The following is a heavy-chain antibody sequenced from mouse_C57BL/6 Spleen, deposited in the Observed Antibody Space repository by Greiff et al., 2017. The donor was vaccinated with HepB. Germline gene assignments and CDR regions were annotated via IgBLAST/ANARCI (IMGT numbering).Heavy chain of an antibody. D-gene: IGHD3-2*02. Sequence: QVHVKQPGAELVKPGASVKVSCKASGYTFTSYWMHWVKQRPGQGLEWIGRIHPSDSDTNYNQKFKGKATLTVDKSSSTAYMQLSSLTSEDSAVYYCAIEISGYQAYWGQGTLVTVSA. CDR2: IHPSDSDT. J-gene: IGHJ3*01. CDR3: AIEISGYQAY. V-gene: IGHV1-74*01. CDR1: GYTFTSYW.